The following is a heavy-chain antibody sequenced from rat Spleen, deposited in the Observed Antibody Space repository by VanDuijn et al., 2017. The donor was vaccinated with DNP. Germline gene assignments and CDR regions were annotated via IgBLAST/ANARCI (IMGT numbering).Heavy chain of an antibody. Sequence: QVQLQQSGAELAKPGSSVKISCRASGYTFTTYYIGWIKQTTRQGLEFIGYINMGSGGTNYNEKFRGKATLTVDTSSNTAFMQLSSLTPDDSAVYYCARGNDGYYPYWYFDFWGPGTMVTVSS. D-gene: IGHD1-12*03. CDR2: INMGSGGT. CDR3: ARGNDGYYPYWYFDF. J-gene: IGHJ1*01. CDR1: GYTFTTYY. V-gene: IGHV1-43*01.